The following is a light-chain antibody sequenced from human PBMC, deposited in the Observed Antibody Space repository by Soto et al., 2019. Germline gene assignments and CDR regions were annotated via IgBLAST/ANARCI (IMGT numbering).Light chain of an antibody. J-gene: IGKJ1*01. CDR3: QQRSNWPRT. V-gene: IGKV3-11*01. CDR1: QSVTTY. CDR2: DAS. Sequence: IVLTQSPATLSLSPGERATLSCRASQSVTTYLAWYQQKPGQGPRLLIYDASNRATGIPARFSGRGSGTDFTLTISSLEPEDFAVYYCQQRSNWPRTFGQGTKVDIK.